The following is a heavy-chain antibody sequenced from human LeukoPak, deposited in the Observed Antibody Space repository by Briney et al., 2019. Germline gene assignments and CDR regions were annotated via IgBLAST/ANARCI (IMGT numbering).Heavy chain of an antibody. D-gene: IGHD2-15*01. CDR1: GGSISSYY. J-gene: IGHJ5*02. Sequence: SETLSLTCTVSGGSISSYYWSWIRQPPGKGLEWIGYIDTSGSTNYNPSLKSRVTISVDTSKNQFSLKLSSVTAADTAVYYCARHLGTLGYCSGGSCYPVDWFDPWGQGTLVTVSS. CDR2: IDTSGST. V-gene: IGHV4-4*09. CDR3: ARHLGTLGYCSGGSCYPVDWFDP.